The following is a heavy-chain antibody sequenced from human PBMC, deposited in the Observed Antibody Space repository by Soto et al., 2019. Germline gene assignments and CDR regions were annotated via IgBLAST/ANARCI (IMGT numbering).Heavy chain of an antibody. D-gene: IGHD3-16*01. CDR1: GYSLSELA. V-gene: IGHV1-24*01. J-gene: IGHJ4*02. CDR3: AAITDYQPLFEY. Sequence: QVQLVQSGAEVKKPGASVRVSCKVFGYSLSELAIQWVRQAPGKGLEWMGGFDPEEGETIHAQTFQGRVIMTEDTSTDTAFMEFPSLRTEDTAMYYCAAITDYQPLFEYWGQGTLVTVSS. CDR2: FDPEEGET.